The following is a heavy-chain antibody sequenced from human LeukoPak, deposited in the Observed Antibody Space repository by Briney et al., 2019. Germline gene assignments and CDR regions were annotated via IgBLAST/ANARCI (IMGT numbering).Heavy chain of an antibody. CDR3: ARHLNNCGDDCYIFDY. D-gene: IGHD2-21*01. CDR1: GGSIFSYY. J-gene: IGHJ4*02. Sequence: SESLSLTCTVSGGSIFSYYWSWIRQPPGKGLEWMGSIYYSGSTTYNPSLKSRVTISVDTSKNQFSLRVSSVTAADTAVYYCARHLNNCGDDCYIFDYWGQGTLVTVSS. V-gene: IGHV4-59*08. CDR2: IYYSGST.